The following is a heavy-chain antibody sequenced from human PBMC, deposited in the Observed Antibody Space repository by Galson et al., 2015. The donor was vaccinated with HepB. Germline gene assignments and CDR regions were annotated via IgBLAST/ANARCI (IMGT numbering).Heavy chain of an antibody. J-gene: IGHJ3*02. Sequence: SEPLSLTCTVSGGSISSSSYYWGWIRQPPGKGLEWIGSIYYSGSTYYNPSLKSRVTISVDTSKNQFSLKLSSVTAADTAAYYCARPVTIDAFDIWGQGTMVTVSS. V-gene: IGHV4-39*01. CDR2: IYYSGST. CDR1: GGSISSSSYY. D-gene: IGHD2-21*02. CDR3: ARPVTIDAFDI.